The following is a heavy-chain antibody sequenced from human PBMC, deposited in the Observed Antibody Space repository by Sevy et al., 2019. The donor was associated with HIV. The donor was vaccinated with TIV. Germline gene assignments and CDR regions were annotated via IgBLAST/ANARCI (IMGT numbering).Heavy chain of an antibody. CDR3: ASAFSSYGPKYDAFDI. CDR1: GFTFSSYE. D-gene: IGHD5-18*01. CDR2: ISSSGSTI. J-gene: IGHJ3*02. Sequence: GGSLRLSCAASGFTFSSYEMNWVRQAPGKGLEWASYISSSGSTIYYADSVKGRFTISRDNAKNSLYLQMNSLRAEDTAVYYCASAFSSYGPKYDAFDIWGQGTMVTVSS. V-gene: IGHV3-48*03.